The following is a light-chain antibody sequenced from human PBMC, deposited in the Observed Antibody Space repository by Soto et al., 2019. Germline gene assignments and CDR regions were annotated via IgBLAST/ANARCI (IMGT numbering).Light chain of an antibody. Sequence: EIVMTQSPATLSVSPGERATLSCRASQTVSSKLAWFQQKPGQAPRLLIYDASTRATGVPARFSGSGSGTEFTLTINSLQSEDFAVYYCQRYNNWPLTFGGGAKVDIK. CDR3: QRYNNWPLT. J-gene: IGKJ4*01. V-gene: IGKV3-15*01. CDR2: DAS. CDR1: QTVSSK.